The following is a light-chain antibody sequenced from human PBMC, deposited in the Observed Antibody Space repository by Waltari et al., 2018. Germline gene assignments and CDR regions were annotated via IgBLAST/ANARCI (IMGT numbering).Light chain of an antibody. CDR1: QRLLHSKIYNY. J-gene: IGKJ4*01. CDR2: LGS. Sequence: DIVMTQSPLSLAVTPGEPASISRRSSQRLLHSKIYNYLAWYVQKPGQSPQLLIYLGSSRASGVPDRFTGSGSGTDFTLKISRVEAEDVGVYYCMQALQTPVTFGGGTRVEIK. V-gene: IGKV2-28*01. CDR3: MQALQTPVT.